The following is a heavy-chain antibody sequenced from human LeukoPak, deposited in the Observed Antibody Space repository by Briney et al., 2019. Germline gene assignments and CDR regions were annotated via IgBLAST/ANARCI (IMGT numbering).Heavy chain of an antibody. V-gene: IGHV3-23*01. CDR2: ISGSGGST. D-gene: IGHD2-2*01. CDR3: AKDLEDIVVVPAALANYMDV. Sequence: GGSLRLSCAASGFTFSSYAMSWVRQAPGKGLEWVSAISGSGGSTYYADSVKGRFTISRDNSKNTLYLQMNSLRAEDTAVYYCAKDLEDIVVVPAALANYMDVWGKGTTVTVSS. CDR1: GFTFSSYA. J-gene: IGHJ6*03.